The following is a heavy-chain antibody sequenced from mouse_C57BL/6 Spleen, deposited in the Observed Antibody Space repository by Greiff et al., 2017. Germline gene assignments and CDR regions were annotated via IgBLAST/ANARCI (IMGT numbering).Heavy chain of an antibody. D-gene: IGHD4-1*01. CDR2: INPNNGGT. CDR3: ARTGPYWYFDV. V-gene: IGHV1-22*01. Sequence: EVKLMESGPELVKPGASVKMSCKASGYTFTDYNMHWVKQSHGKSLEWIGYINPNNGGTSYNQKFKGKATLTVNKSSSTAYMELRSLTSEDSAVYYCARTGPYWYFDVWGTGTTVTVSS. CDR1: GYTFTDYN. J-gene: IGHJ1*03.